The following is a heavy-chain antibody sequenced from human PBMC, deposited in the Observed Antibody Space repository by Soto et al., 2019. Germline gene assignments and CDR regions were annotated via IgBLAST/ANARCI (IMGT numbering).Heavy chain of an antibody. CDR2: IYPGDSDT. J-gene: IGHJ6*02. V-gene: IGHV5-51*01. D-gene: IGHD1-7*01. CDR1: GYSFTSYW. CDR3: ARFSAGITGTTVDYYYYGMDV. Sequence: PGESLKISCKGSGYSFTSYWIGWVRQMPGKGLEWMGIIYPGDSDTRYSPSFQGQVTISADKSISTAYLQWSSLKASDTAMYYCARFSAGITGTTVDYYYYGMDVWGQGTTVTSP.